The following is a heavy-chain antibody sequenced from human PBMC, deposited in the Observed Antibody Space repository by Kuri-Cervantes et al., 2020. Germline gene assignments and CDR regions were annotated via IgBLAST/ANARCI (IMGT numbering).Heavy chain of an antibody. CDR1: GFTFGSYW. V-gene: IGHV3-7*01. Sequence: GESLKISCAASGFTFGSYWMSWVRQAPGKGLEWVANIKQDGSEKYYVDSVKGRFTISRDNAKNSLYLQMNSLRAEDTAVYYCAREGIWFDYYYYGMDVWGQGTTVTVSS. D-gene: IGHD3-10*01. CDR3: AREGIWFDYYYYGMDV. J-gene: IGHJ6*02. CDR2: IKQDGSEK.